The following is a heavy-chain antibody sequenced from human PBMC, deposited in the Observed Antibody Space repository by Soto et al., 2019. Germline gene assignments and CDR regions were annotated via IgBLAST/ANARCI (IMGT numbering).Heavy chain of an antibody. CDR1: GTTFSNYA. CDR2: IILPFGTP. D-gene: IGHD3-22*01. V-gene: IGHV1-69*12. CDR3: VRGPDYEGYFDY. J-gene: IGHJ4*02. Sequence: QVRLVQSGAEVKKTGSSVKVSCKASGTTFSNYAIGWVRQAPGQGLEWMGGIILPFGTPNYAQKFQGRVAISADESMTTAYMERRGLRSEDTAVYYCVRGPDYEGYFDYWGQGTLVTVSS.